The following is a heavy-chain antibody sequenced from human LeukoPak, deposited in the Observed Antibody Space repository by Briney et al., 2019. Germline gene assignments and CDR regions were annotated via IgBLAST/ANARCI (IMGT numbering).Heavy chain of an antibody. D-gene: IGHD6-13*01. J-gene: IGHJ6*03. CDR1: GYSISTGYY. CDR3: ARAPGIAAAGDYYYMDV. Sequence: SETLSLTCTVSGYSISTGYYWDWIRQPPGKGLEWIGTFYHGGSTYYNPSLKSRVTISVDTSKNQFSLNLTSVTAADTAVYYCARAPGIAAAGDYYYMDVWGKGTTVTISS. V-gene: IGHV4-38-2*02. CDR2: FYHGGST.